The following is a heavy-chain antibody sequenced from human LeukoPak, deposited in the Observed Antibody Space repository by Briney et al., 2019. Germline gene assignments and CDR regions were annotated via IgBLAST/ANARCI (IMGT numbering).Heavy chain of an antibody. Sequence: ASVTVSCKASGGTFSSYAISWVRQAPGQGLEWMGGIIPIFGTANYAQKFQGRVTITADESTSTAYMELSSLRSEDTAVYYCARDLRYSSGWSASGMDVWGKGTTVTISS. CDR1: GGTFSSYA. CDR2: IIPIFGTA. J-gene: IGHJ6*03. D-gene: IGHD6-19*01. V-gene: IGHV1-69*13. CDR3: ARDLRYSSGWSASGMDV.